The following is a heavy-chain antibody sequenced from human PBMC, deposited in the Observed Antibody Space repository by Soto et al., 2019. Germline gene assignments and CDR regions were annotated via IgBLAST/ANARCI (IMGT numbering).Heavy chain of an antibody. Sequence: PSETLSLTCTVSGGSISSGGYYWSWIRQHPGKGLEWIGYIYYSGSTYYNPSLKSRVTISVDTSKNQFSLKLSSVTAADTAVYYCARGELGYYYDSSGYNWFDPWGQGTLVTVSS. CDR1: GGSISSGGYY. J-gene: IGHJ5*02. CDR3: ARGELGYYYDSSGYNWFDP. V-gene: IGHV4-31*03. CDR2: IYYSGST. D-gene: IGHD3-22*01.